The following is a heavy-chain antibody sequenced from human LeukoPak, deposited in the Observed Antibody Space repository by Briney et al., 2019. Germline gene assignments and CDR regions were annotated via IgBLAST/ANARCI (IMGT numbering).Heavy chain of an antibody. D-gene: IGHD1-20*01. Sequence: PGGSLRLSCAASGFTFSSYAMSWVSQAPGKGLEWVSAISGRGVSTSYADSVRGRFTLSRDNSKNTLYLQMNSLRAEDTAVYYCAKAASGNWNDVSDYWGQGTLVTVSS. CDR3: AKAASGNWNDVSDY. CDR2: ISGRGVST. J-gene: IGHJ4*02. CDR1: GFTFSSYA. V-gene: IGHV3-23*01.